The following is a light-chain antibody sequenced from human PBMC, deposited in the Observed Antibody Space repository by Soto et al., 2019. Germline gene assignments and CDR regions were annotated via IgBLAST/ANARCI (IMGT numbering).Light chain of an antibody. J-gene: IGKJ1*01. Sequence: DIQLTQSPSFLSASVGDRVTITCRASQGIYTNLAWYQQKPGKVPKLLIYAASTLQSGVPSRFSDSGSGTEFTLTISSLQPEDFTTYYCQQLDSYPWTFGQGTRVEIK. CDR3: QQLDSYPWT. V-gene: IGKV1-9*01. CDR2: AAS. CDR1: QGIYTN.